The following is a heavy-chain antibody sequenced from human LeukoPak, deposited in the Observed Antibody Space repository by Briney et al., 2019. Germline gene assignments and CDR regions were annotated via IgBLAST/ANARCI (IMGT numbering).Heavy chain of an antibody. J-gene: IGHJ5*02. Sequence: PGGSLRLSCAASGFTFSSYAMSWARQAPGKGLEWVSAISGSGGSTYYADSVKGRFTISRDNSKNTLYLQMSSLRAEDTAVYYCCSGSYYEWFDPWGQGTLVTVSS. CDR2: ISGSGGST. V-gene: IGHV3-23*01. CDR3: CSGSYYEWFDP. D-gene: IGHD1-26*01. CDR1: GFTFSSYA.